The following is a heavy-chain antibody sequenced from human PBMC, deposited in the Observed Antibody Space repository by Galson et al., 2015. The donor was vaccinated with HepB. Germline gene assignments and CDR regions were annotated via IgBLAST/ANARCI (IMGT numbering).Heavy chain of an antibody. CDR2: SYPGDSDT. Sequence: QSGAEVKKPGESLKISCKGSGYSFTSYWIGWVRQMPGKGLEWMGISYPGDSDTRYSPSFQGQVTISADKSISTAYLQWSSLKASDTAMYYCARHFSATLKFYDFWSGPEYYFDYWGQGTLVTVSS. D-gene: IGHD3-3*01. J-gene: IGHJ4*02. CDR3: ARHFSATLKFYDFWSGPEYYFDY. CDR1: GYSFTSYW. V-gene: IGHV5-51*01.